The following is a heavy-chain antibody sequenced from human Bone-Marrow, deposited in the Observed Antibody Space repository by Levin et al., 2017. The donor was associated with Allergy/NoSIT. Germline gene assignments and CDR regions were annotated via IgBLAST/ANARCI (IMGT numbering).Heavy chain of an antibody. CDR2: IYHSGST. Sequence: SETLSLTCTVSGGSVSSGSYYWSWIRQPPGKGLEWIAYIYHSGSTKYNPSLKSRVTISLDTSRNQFSLRLTSLTAADASVYYCARGSYFGGLSFDCWGKGTLVTVSS. CDR3: ARGSYFGGLSFDC. J-gene: IGHJ4*02. D-gene: IGHD4-23*01. CDR1: GGSVSSGSYY. V-gene: IGHV4-61*01.